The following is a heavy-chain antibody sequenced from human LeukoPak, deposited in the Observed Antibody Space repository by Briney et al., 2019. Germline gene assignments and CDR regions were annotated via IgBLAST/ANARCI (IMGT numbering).Heavy chain of an antibody. CDR2: ISYDGSNK. CDR1: GFTFSSYG. V-gene: IGHV3-30*03. CDR3: ARAPNYYGSGSSGAGAFDI. Sequence: GGSLRLSCAASGFTFSSYGMHWVRQAPGKGLEWVAVISYDGSNKYYADSVKGRFTISRDNSKNTLYLQMNSLRAEDTAVYYCARAPNYYGSGSSGAGAFDIWGQGTMVTVSS. J-gene: IGHJ3*02. D-gene: IGHD3-10*01.